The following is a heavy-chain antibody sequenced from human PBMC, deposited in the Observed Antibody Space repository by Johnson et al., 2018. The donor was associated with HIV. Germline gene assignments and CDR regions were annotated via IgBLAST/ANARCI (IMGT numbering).Heavy chain of an antibody. D-gene: IGHD2-21*01. V-gene: IGHV3-15*01. J-gene: IGHJ3*01. Sequence: VQLVESGGGLPKPGGSLRLSCAASGFFFSNAWMSWVRQAPGKGLEWVGRIKSKTDGGTTDYAAPVRGRFTISRENAKNALYLQMNSLRAGDTAVYYCAREGEDAFDFWGQGTMVTVSS. CDR2: IKSKTDGGTT. CDR3: AREGEDAFDF. CDR1: GFFFSNAW.